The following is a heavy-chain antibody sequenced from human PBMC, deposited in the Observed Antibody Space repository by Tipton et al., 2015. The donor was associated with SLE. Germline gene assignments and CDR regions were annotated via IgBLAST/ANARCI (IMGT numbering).Heavy chain of an antibody. V-gene: IGHV3-23*03. CDR2: IIYHGGST. D-gene: IGHD3-10*01. Sequence: SLRLSCVGSGFAFSNFAMSWVRQAPRKGLEWVSIIYHGGSTFYADSVKGRFTISRDTSKNTLFLQLNSLRPEDTAVYYCAKDRNIGSYYFDYWGQGTLVTVSS. CDR1: GFAFSNFA. J-gene: IGHJ4*02. CDR3: AKDRNIGSYYFDY.